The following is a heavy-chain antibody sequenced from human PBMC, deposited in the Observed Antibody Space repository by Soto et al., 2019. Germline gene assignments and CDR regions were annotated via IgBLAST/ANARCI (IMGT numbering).Heavy chain of an antibody. CDR3: ASISSRYCSGGTCYRPIDY. J-gene: IGHJ4*02. Sequence: SETLSLTCAVSGGSINSGGYSWSWIRQPPGKGLEWIGYIYHSATYYNPSLKSRVTISVDRSKNQFSLKLSSVTAADTAVYYCASISSRYCSGGTCYRPIDYWGQGTLVTVSS. D-gene: IGHD2-15*01. CDR2: IYHSAT. CDR1: GGSINSGGYS. V-gene: IGHV4-30-2*01.